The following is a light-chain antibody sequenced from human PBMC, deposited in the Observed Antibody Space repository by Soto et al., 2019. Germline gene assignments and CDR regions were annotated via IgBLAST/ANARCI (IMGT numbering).Light chain of an antibody. J-gene: IGKJ1*01. CDR1: QSVSSSY. Sequence: ESVLTQSPGTLSLSPGEKATLSCRASQSVSSSYLAWYQQKPGQAPRLLIYGASSRATGIPDRFSGSGSGTDFTLTVSRLEPEDFAVYYCQQCGSSAWKFGQGTKVEIK. CDR3: QQCGSSAWK. V-gene: IGKV3-20*01. CDR2: GAS.